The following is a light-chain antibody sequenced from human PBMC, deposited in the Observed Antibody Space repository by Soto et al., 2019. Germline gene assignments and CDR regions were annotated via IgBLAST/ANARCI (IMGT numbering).Light chain of an antibody. Sequence: QPVLTQPPSASASLGASVTLTCTLSSGYSNYKVDWYQQRPGKGPRFVMRVGTGGIVGSKGDGIPDRFSVLGSGLNRYLIIKNIQEEDESDCHCGADHGSGSNFVYVFGSGTKLTVL. V-gene: IGLV9-49*01. CDR1: SGYSNYK. CDR2: VGTGGIVG. CDR3: GADHGSGSNFVYV. J-gene: IGLJ1*01.